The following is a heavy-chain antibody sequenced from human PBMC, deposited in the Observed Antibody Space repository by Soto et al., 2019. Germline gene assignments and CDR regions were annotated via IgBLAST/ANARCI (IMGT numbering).Heavy chain of an antibody. V-gene: IGHV4-31*03. CDR3: ARGRVGATTDYFDY. Sequence: TLSLTCSVSGCSISRGGYYWSWIRQHPGRGLEWIGYIYYSGNTYYNPSLKSRVTISVDTSKNQFSLKLSAVTAADTAVYYCARGRVGATTDYFDYWGQGTLVTVSS. J-gene: IGHJ4*02. D-gene: IGHD1-26*01. CDR2: IYYSGNT. CDR1: GCSISRGGYY.